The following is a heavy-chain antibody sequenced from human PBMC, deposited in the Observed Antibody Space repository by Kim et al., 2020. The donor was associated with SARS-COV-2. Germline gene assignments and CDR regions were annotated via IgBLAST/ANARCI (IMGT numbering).Heavy chain of an antibody. V-gene: IGHV3-7*01. J-gene: IGHJ4*02. CDR2: IKQDGSGK. Sequence: GGSLRLSCAASGFTFSSYWMSWVRQAPGKGLEWVANIKQDGSGKYYVDSVKGRFTISRDNAKNSLYLQMNSLRAEDTAVYYCARDRTVTYPPGVFDYWGQGTLVTVSS. CDR3: ARDRTVTYPPGVFDY. CDR1: GFTFSSYW.